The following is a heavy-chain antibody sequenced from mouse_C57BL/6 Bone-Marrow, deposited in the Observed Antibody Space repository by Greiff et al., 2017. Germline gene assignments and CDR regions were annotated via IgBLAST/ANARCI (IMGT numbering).Heavy chain of an antibody. V-gene: IGHV1-69*01. CDR3: ARDFFDY. CDR1: GYTFTSYW. CDR2: IDPSDSYT. J-gene: IGHJ2*01. Sequence: VQLQQPGAELVMPGASVKLSCKASGYTFTSYWMHWVKQRPGQGLEWIGEIDPSDSYTNYNQKFKGKSTLTVDRSSSTAYMQLSSLTSEDSAVYYCARDFFDYWGQGTTLTVSS.